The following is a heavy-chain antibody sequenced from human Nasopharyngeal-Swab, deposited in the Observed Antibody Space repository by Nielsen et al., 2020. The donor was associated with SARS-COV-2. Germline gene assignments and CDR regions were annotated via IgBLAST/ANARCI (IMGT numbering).Heavy chain of an antibody. V-gene: IGHV3-48*02. CDR2: ISSSSSTI. CDR1: GFTFSSYS. J-gene: IGHJ5*02. D-gene: IGHD2-2*01. Sequence: GGSLRLSCAASGFTFSSYSMNWVRQAPGKGLEWVSYISSSSSTIYYADSVKGRFTISRDNAKNSLYLQMNSLRDEDTAVYYCARDLEEDIVVVPAAIWFDTWGQGTLVTVSS. CDR3: ARDLEEDIVVVPAAIWFDT.